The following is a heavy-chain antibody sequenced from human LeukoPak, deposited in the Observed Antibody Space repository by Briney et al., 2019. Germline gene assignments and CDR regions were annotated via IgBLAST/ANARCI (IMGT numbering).Heavy chain of an antibody. D-gene: IGHD6-19*01. CDR1: GFSFSSYW. V-gene: IGHV3-9*01. CDR2: ISWNSGSI. CDR3: AKVYSSGWVNALHY. Sequence: GGSLRLSCAASGFSFSSYWMNWVRQAPGKGLEWVSGISWNSGSIGYADSVKGRFTISRDNAKNSLYLQMNSLRAEDTALYYCAKVYSSGWVNALHYWGQGTLVTVSS. J-gene: IGHJ4*02.